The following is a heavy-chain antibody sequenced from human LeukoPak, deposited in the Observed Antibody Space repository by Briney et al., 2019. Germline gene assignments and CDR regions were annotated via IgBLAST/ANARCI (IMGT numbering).Heavy chain of an antibody. J-gene: IGHJ5*02. D-gene: IGHD3-22*01. Sequence: SETLSLTCTVSGGSISSSYWSWLRQPPGKGLEWIGSIYYSGSTNYNPPLKSRVTISLDTSKNQFSLTLTSATAADTVVYYCARGYDYDSSGYSTGYLNWFDPWGQGTLVTVCS. CDR3: ARGYDYDSSGYSTGYLNWFDP. CDR1: GGSISSSY. V-gene: IGHV4-59*01. CDR2: IYYSGST.